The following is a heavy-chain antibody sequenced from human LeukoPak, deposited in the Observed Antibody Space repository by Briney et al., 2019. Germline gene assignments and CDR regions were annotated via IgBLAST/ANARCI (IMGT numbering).Heavy chain of an antibody. D-gene: IGHD7-27*01. CDR3: ARDINWVGGY. J-gene: IGHJ4*02. Sequence: QPGGSLRLSCAASGFTFSSYEMNWVRQAPGKGLEWVSYISSSDNTIHYADSVKGRFTISRDNAKNSLYLQMNSLRAEDTAVYYCARDINWVGGYWGQGTLVAVSS. CDR2: ISSSDNTI. V-gene: IGHV3-48*03. CDR1: GFTFSSYE.